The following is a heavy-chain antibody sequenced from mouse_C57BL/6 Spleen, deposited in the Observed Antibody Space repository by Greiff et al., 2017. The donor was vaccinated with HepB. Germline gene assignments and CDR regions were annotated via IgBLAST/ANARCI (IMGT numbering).Heavy chain of an antibody. CDR1: GYTFTSYW. CDR2: IDPSDSYT. Sequence: QVQLQQPGAELVKPGASVKLSCKASGYTFTSYWMQWVKQRPGQGLAWIGEIDPSDSYTNYNQKFTGKATWPVATSSSTAYMQLSSLTSEDTAVYYCAPYDYAFAYWGQGTLVTVSA. D-gene: IGHD2-4*01. V-gene: IGHV1-50*01. J-gene: IGHJ3*01. CDR3: APYDYAFAY.